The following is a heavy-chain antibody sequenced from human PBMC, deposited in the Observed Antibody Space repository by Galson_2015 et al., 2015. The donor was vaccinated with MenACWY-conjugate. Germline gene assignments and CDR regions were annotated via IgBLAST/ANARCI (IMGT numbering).Heavy chain of an antibody. J-gene: IGHJ6*02. V-gene: IGHV3-23*01. CDR2: IGGSDDNT. D-gene: IGHD3-10*01. Sequence: LRLSCAASGFTLRSSAMNWVRQAPGKGLEWVSTIGGSDDNTYYPDSVRGRFTISRDTSKSTLDLQMNSLRAEDTAVYYCVKGWFAMDVWGQGTTVTVSS. CDR3: VKGWFAMDV. CDR1: GFTLRSSA.